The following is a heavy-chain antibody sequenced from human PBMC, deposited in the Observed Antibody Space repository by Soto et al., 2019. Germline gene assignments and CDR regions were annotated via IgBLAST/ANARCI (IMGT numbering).Heavy chain of an antibody. CDR2: IRSKANSYAT. V-gene: IGHV3-73*01. J-gene: IGHJ6*03. CDR1: GFTFSGSA. CDR3: TREDLCSGGSCYSGYYYYYMDV. Sequence: GGSLRLSCAASGFTFSGSAMHWVRQASGKGLEWVGRIRSKANSYATAYAASGKGRFTISRDDSKNTAYLQMNSLKTEDTAVYYCTREDLCSGGSCYSGYYYYYMDVWGKGTTVTVSS. D-gene: IGHD2-15*01.